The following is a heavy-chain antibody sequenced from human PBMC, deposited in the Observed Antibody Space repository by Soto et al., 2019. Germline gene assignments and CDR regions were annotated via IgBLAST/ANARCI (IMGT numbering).Heavy chain of an antibody. CDR3: GKGDSSGYYDRF. CDR1: GFTVSSNY. D-gene: IGHD3-22*01. Sequence: EVQVVESGGGLVQPGGSLRLSCAVSGFTVSSNYMTWVRQAPGKGLEWVSVLYSGGSSYYADSVKGRFTISRDSSKNTLFLQMNSLRAEDTAMYYCGKGDSSGYYDRFWGQGTLVTVSS. J-gene: IGHJ4*02. CDR2: LYSGGSS. V-gene: IGHV3-66*01.